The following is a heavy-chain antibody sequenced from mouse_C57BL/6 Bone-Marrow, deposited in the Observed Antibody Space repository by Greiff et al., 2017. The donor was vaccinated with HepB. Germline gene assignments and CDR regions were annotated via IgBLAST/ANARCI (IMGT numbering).Heavy chain of an antibody. J-gene: IGHJ3*01. CDR2: IHPNSGST. Sequence: QVQLKQPGAELVKPGASVKLSCKASGYTFTSYWMHWVKQRPGQGLEWIGMIHPNSGSTNYNEKFKSKATLTVDKSSSTAYMQLSSLTSEDSAVYYCAALDGYYGFAYWGQGTLVTVSA. CDR3: AALDGYYGFAY. V-gene: IGHV1-64*01. D-gene: IGHD2-3*01. CDR1: GYTFTSYW.